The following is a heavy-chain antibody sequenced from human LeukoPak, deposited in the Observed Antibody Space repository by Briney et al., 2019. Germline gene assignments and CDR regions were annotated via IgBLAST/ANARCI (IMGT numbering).Heavy chain of an antibody. D-gene: IGHD6-6*01. J-gene: IGHJ4*02. CDR3: ATLTPVHSSSSLDY. CDR1: GGSISSSSYY. Sequence: PSETLSLTCTVSGGSISSSSYYWGWIRQPPGKGLEWIGSIYYSGSTYYNPSLKSRVTISVDTSKNQFSLKLSSVTAADTAVYYCATLTPVHSSSSLDYWGQGTLVTVPS. CDR2: IYYSGST. V-gene: IGHV4-39*01.